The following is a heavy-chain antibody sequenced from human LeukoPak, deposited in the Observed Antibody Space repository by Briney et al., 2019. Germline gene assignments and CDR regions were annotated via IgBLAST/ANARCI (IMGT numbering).Heavy chain of an antibody. CDR3: ARDRLRGDTYYDFWSGYLDDYYYYGMDV. D-gene: IGHD3-3*01. CDR1: GFTFSSSA. V-gene: IGHV3-23*01. J-gene: IGHJ6*02. CDR2: ISNNGGYT. Sequence: HTGGSLRLSCAASGFTFSSSAMSWVRQAPGKGLEWVSAISNNGGYTYYADSVKGRFTISRDNAKNSLYLQMNSLRAEDTAVYYCARDRLRGDTYYDFWSGYLDDYYYYGMDVWGQGTTVTVSS.